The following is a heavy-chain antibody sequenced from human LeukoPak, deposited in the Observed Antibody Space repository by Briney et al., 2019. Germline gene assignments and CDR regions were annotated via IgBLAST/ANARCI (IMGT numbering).Heavy chain of an antibody. J-gene: IGHJ6*02. V-gene: IGHV1-58*01. D-gene: IGHD3-10*01. CDR2: IVVGSGHT. CDR1: GFTPGSA. CDR3: ARSCGQLITMVRGVIGFDGMDV. Sequence: VASVKVSCKASGFTPGSAVQWVRQARGQRLEWIGWIVVGSGHTNYAQKFQGRVTITRDMSTNTDYMELSSLRSEDTAVYYCARSCGQLITMVRGVIGFDGMDVWGQGTTVTVSS.